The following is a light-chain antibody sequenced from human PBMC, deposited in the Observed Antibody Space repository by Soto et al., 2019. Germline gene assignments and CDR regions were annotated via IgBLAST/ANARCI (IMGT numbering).Light chain of an antibody. J-gene: IGKJ1*01. V-gene: IGKV1-9*01. CDR1: QGISSY. CDR3: QQLNSYPRT. Sequence: DIRMASSPAALSATVGDRGTITCRASQGISSYLARYQPKPVKAPKLLIYAASTLQSEVPSRFSGSGSGTDFTLTISSLQPEDFATYDCQQLNSYPRTVGQGTKV. CDR2: AAS.